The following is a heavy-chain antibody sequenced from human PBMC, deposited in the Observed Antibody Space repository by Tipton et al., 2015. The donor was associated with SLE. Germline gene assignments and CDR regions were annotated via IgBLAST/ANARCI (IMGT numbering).Heavy chain of an antibody. Sequence: TLSLTCTVSGGSISSNYWGWIRQPPGKGLEWIGNIYYSGSTNYNPSLKSRVTISVDTSKNQFSLKLSSVTAADTAIYYCARRVWDYGDSYYFDFWGHGTLVTVSS. CDR3: ARRVWDYGDSYYFDF. V-gene: IGHV4-59*12. CDR1: GGSISSNY. J-gene: IGHJ4*01. D-gene: IGHD4-17*01. CDR2: IYYSGST.